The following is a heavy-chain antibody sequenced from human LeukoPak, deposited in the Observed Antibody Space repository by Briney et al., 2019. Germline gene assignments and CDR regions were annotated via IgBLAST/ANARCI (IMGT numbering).Heavy chain of an antibody. Sequence: QSGGSLRLSCAASGFTFSSYWMSWVRQAPGKGLEWVANIKQDGSEKYYMDSVKGRFTISRDNAKNSLYLQMNSLRAEDTAVYYCARARQYYDILTGYYSYYFDYWGQGTLVTVSS. CDR3: ARARQYYDILTGYYSYYFDY. J-gene: IGHJ4*02. D-gene: IGHD3-9*01. CDR2: IKQDGSEK. CDR1: GFTFSSYW. V-gene: IGHV3-7*01.